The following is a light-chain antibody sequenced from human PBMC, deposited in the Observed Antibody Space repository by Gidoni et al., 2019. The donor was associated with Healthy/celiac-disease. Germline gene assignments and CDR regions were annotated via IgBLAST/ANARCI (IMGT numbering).Light chain of an antibody. CDR2: DAS. CDR1: QSVSSY. V-gene: IGKV3-11*01. J-gene: IGKJ4*01. Sequence: EIVLTQSPATLALSPGERATLSCRASQSVSSYLAWYQQKPGQDPRLLIYDASNRATGSPARFSGSGSGTDFTLTISSLVPEDFAVYYCQQRSNWPPLTFGGGTKVEIK. CDR3: QQRSNWPPLT.